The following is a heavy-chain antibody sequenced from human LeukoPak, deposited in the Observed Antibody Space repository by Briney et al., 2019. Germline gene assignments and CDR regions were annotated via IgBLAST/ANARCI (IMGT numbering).Heavy chain of an antibody. Sequence: PGGSLRLSCAASGFTFSSYSMNWVRQAPGKGLEWVSSISSSSSYIYYADSVKGRFTISRDNAKNSLYLQMNSLRAEDTAVYYWARESAGYCSGGSCRPGGWFDPWGQGTLVTVSS. CDR3: ARESAGYCSGGSCRPGGWFDP. J-gene: IGHJ5*02. D-gene: IGHD2-15*01. CDR1: GFTFSSYS. V-gene: IGHV3-21*01. CDR2: ISSSSSYI.